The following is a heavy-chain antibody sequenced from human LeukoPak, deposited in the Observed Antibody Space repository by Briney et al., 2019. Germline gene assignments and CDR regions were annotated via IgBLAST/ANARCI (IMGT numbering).Heavy chain of an antibody. D-gene: IGHD1-26*01. CDR1: GFTFSSYS. CDR2: ISSSRSYI. J-gene: IGHJ4*02. Sequence: GGSLRLSCAASGFTFSSYSMNWVRQAPGKGLEWVSSISSSRSYIYYADSVRGRFTISRDNAKNSLYLQMNSLRAEDTAVYYCASGSPAGDYWGQGTLVTVSS. V-gene: IGHV3-21*01. CDR3: ASGSPAGDY.